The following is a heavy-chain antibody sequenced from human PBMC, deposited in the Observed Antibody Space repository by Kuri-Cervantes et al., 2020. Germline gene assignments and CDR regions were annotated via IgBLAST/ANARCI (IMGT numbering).Heavy chain of an antibody. J-gene: IGHJ3*02. V-gene: IGHV1-69*05. CDR3: AREHNEAFDI. CDR1: GYTFTSYG. CDR2: IIPIFGTA. Sequence: SVKVSCKASGYTFTSYGISWVRQAPGQGLEWMGGIIPIFGTANYAQKFQGRVTITTDESTSTAYMELSSLGSEDTAVYYCAREHNEAFDIWGQGTMVTVSS.